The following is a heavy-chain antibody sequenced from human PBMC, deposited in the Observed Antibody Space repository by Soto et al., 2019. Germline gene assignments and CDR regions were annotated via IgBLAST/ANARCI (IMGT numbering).Heavy chain of an antibody. CDR1: GGSITTGGYY. CDR3: ARTKCSGGSCYSWSLDY. D-gene: IGHD2-15*01. Sequence: TSETLSLTCTVSGGSITTGGYYWSWIRQLPGKGLEWIGHRYYSESTYYNPSLKSRVSISLDTSKNQFSLKLSFVTAADTAMYYCARTKCSGGSCYSWSLDYWGQGTPVTVSS. CDR2: RYYSEST. J-gene: IGHJ4*02. V-gene: IGHV4-31*03.